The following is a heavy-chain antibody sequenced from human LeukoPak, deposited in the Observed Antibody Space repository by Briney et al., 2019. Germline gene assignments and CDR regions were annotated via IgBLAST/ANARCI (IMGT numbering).Heavy chain of an antibody. V-gene: IGHV1-3*01. J-gene: IGHJ4*02. Sequence: ASVKVSCKASGYTFTSYAMHWVRQAPGQRLEWMGWINAGNGNTKYSQKFQGRVTITRDTSASTAYMELSSLRSEDTAVYYCARGLVSKHTGDDLENFFEFWGQGILVTVSS. CDR2: INAGNGNT. D-gene: IGHD5-12*01. CDR3: ARGLVSKHTGDDLENFFEF. CDR1: GYTFTSYA.